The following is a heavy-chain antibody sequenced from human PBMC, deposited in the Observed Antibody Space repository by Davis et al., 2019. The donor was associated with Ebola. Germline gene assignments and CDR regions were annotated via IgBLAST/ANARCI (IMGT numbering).Heavy chain of an antibody. Sequence: PSETLSLTCAVYGGSFSGYYWSWIRQPPGKGLEWIGEINHSGSTNYNPSLKSRVTISVDTSKNQFSLKLSSVTAADTAVYYCARRPIIVVVPAAIRGGNWFDPWGQGTLVTVSS. CDR2: INHSGST. CDR3: ARRPIIVVVPAAIRGGNWFDP. CDR1: GGSFSGYY. J-gene: IGHJ5*02. V-gene: IGHV4-34*01. D-gene: IGHD2-2*02.